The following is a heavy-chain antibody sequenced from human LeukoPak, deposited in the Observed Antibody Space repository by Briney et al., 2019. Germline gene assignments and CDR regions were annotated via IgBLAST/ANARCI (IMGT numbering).Heavy chain of an antibody. CDR3: AKDGGLWVSAHWGDS. V-gene: IGHV3-23*01. Sequence: GGSLRLSCAASGFTFSSYTMIWVRQAPGKGLEWVSTITTSDGNTYYAASVKGRFTVSRDNSKNTLFLQMNSLRAEDTAVYYCAKDGGLWVSAHWGDSWGRGTLVTVSS. CDR2: ITTSDGNT. D-gene: IGHD7-27*01. CDR1: GFTFSSYT. J-gene: IGHJ4*02.